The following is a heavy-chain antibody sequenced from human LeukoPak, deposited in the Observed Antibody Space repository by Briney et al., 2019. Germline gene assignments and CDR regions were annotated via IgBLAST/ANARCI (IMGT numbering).Heavy chain of an antibody. Sequence: PSETLSLTCTVSGGSISSHYWSWIRQPPGKGLEWIAYLFDSVNTKDNPSLQSRLTLSADTSKNQFSLRLSSVTAADTAVYYCARDARGDFWSGLYWHFSFGFDPWGQGTLVTVSS. CDR1: GGSISSHY. J-gene: IGHJ5*02. CDR3: ARDARGDFWSGLYWHFSFGFDP. V-gene: IGHV4-59*11. D-gene: IGHD3-3*01. CDR2: LFDSVNT.